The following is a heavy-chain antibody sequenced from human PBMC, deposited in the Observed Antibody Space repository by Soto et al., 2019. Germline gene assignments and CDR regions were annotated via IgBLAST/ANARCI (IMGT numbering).Heavy chain of an antibody. V-gene: IGHV3-30*03. CDR2: ISYDGSNK. CDR3: AILVVAAGHDAFDI. D-gene: IGHD2-15*01. CDR1: GFTFSSYG. Sequence: GGSLRLSCAASGFTFSSYGMHCVRQAPGKGLEWVAVISYDGSNKYYADSVKGRFTISRDNSKNTLYLQMNSLRAEDTAVYYCAILVVAAGHDAFDIWGRGTMVTVSS. J-gene: IGHJ3*02.